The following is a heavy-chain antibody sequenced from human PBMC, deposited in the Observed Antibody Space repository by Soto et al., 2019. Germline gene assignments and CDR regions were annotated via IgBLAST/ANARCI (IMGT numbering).Heavy chain of an antibody. V-gene: IGHV1-18*01. D-gene: IGHD2-2*01. CDR1: GYTFTSYG. CDR2: ISAYSGNT. Sequence: GASVKVSCKASGYTFTSYGISWVRQAPGQGLEWMGWISAYSGNTNYAQKLQGRVTMTTDTSTSTAYMELRSLRSDDTAVYYCAREGGFRVPAEVDAFDIWGQGTMVTVSS. CDR3: AREGGFRVPAEVDAFDI. J-gene: IGHJ3*02.